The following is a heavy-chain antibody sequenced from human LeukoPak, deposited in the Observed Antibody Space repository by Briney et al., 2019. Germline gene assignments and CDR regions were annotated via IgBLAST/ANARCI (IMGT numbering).Heavy chain of an antibody. Sequence: SETLSLTCTVSGGSISSYYWSWIRQPAGKGLEWIGRIYTSGSTNYNPSLKSRVTMSVDTSKNQFSLKLSSVTAADTAVYYCARVNVVVPAAIKNTGAYYYYYMDVWGKGTTVTVSS. CDR3: ARVNVVVPAAIKNTGAYYYYYMDV. CDR2: IYTSGST. J-gene: IGHJ6*03. D-gene: IGHD2-2*01. CDR1: GGSISSYY. V-gene: IGHV4-4*07.